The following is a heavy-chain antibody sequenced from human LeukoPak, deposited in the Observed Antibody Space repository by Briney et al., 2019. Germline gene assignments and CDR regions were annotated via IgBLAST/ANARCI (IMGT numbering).Heavy chain of an antibody. J-gene: IGHJ5*02. D-gene: IGHD2-15*01. CDR3: ARDLGYCTGGTCYPNWFDP. CDR1: GYTFTSYA. Sequence: ASVKVSCKASGYTFTSYAMHWVRQAPGQRREWMGWINAGNDNTKYSQKFQGRVTITRDTSASTAYMELSSLRSEDTAVYYCARDLGYCTGGTCYPNWFDPWGQGTLVTVSS. V-gene: IGHV1-3*01. CDR2: INAGNDNT.